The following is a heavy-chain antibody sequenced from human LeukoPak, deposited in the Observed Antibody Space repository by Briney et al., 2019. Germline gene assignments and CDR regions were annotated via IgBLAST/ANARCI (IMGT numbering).Heavy chain of an antibody. CDR3: ARRYFDY. Sequence: GGSLRLSCAASGFTVSSHYVTWVRQAPGKGLEWVSVIYSGGTTYYADSVKGRFTISRDNSKNTLYLQMNSLRAEDTAVYYCARRYFDYWGQGTLATVSS. V-gene: IGHV3-53*01. CDR1: GFTVSSHY. D-gene: IGHD1-14*01. CDR2: IYSGGTT. J-gene: IGHJ4*02.